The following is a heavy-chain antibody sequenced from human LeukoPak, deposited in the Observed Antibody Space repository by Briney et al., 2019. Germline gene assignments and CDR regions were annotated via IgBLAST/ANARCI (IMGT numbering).Heavy chain of an antibody. Sequence: QPGGTLRLSCAASGFSFSSYGMHWVRQAPGKGLEWVAVISYEGSNEYYADSVKGRFTISRDNSKNTLYLQMTSLRAEETAVYYYAKDGIRYYYDSSGYYGDYWGQGTLVTVSS. V-gene: IGHV3-30*18. CDR2: ISYEGSNE. D-gene: IGHD3-22*01. CDR3: AKDGIRYYYDSSGYYGDY. J-gene: IGHJ4*02. CDR1: GFSFSSYG.